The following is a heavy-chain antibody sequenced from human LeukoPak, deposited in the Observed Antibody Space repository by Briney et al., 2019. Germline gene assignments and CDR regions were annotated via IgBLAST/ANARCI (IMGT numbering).Heavy chain of an antibody. Sequence: ASETLSLTCTVSGASISSGTYSWSWIRQPPGEGLEWIGYIYHTGSTYYNPSLKGRVTISVDRSKNQFPLNLNFVTAADTALYYCARGDGSGSGRWFDPWGQGTLITVSS. D-gene: IGHD3-10*01. CDR3: ARGDGSGSGRWFDP. CDR1: GASISSGTYS. V-gene: IGHV4-30-2*01. J-gene: IGHJ5*02. CDR2: IYHTGST.